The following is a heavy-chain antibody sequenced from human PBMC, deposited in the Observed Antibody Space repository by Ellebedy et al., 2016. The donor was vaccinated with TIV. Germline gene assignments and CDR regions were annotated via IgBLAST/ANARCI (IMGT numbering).Heavy chain of an antibody. V-gene: IGHV3-15*01. Sequence: GESLKISCAASGFTFSNAWMSWVRQAPGKGLEWVGRIKSKTDGGTTDYAAPVKGRFTISRDDSKNTLYLQMNSLKTEDTAVYYCTTDAGGSYGGGGYWGQGTLVTVSS. CDR1: GFTFSNAW. J-gene: IGHJ4*02. CDR3: TTDAGGSYGGGGY. D-gene: IGHD1-26*01. CDR2: IKSKTDGGTT.